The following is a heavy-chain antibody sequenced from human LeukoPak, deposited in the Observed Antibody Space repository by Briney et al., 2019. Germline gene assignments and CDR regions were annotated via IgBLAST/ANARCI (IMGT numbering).Heavy chain of an antibody. CDR1: GFIVTSNY. CDR3: ARGLESCSSGSCFKD. Sequence: GGSLRLSCAASGFIVTSNYMSWVRQAPGKGLEWVSLIYSSGSTYYTASVKGRFTISRDHSKNTLYLQTNSLRAEDAALYYCARGLESCSSGSCFKDWGQGTQVTVSS. CDR2: IYSSGST. D-gene: IGHD2-15*01. J-gene: IGHJ4*02. V-gene: IGHV3-53*01.